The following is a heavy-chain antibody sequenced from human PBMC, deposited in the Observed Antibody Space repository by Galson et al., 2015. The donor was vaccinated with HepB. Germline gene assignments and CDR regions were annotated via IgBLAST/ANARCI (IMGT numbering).Heavy chain of an antibody. CDR2: INPKSGGT. CDR1: GYTFTGYY. CDR3: ARDYASSCYFNHYYGMDV. D-gene: IGHD6-13*01. V-gene: IGHV1-2*02. J-gene: IGHJ6*02. Sequence: SVKVSCKASGYTFTGYYLHWVRQAPGQGLEWIGWINPKSGGTMFAQNFKGRVTMTRDTSISTAYLEVSRLKSDDTAVYYCARDYASSCYFNHYYGMDVGGQGTTVTVSS.